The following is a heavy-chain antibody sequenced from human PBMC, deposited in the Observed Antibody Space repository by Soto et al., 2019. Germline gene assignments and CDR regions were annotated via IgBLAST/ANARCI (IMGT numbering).Heavy chain of an antibody. CDR2: ISGSGGST. CDR1: GFTFSSYA. D-gene: IGHD6-13*01. V-gene: IGHV3-23*01. Sequence: EVQLLESGGGLVQPGGSLRLPCAASGFTFSSYAMSWVRQAPGKGLEWVSAISGSGGSTYYADSVKGRFTISRDNSKNTLFLQINSIRSKDPAVYYCAKDQSRSWFHTDNYYCFYGMDVWGKGTPVTVSS. CDR3: AKDQSRSWFHTDNYYCFYGMDV. J-gene: IGHJ6*04.